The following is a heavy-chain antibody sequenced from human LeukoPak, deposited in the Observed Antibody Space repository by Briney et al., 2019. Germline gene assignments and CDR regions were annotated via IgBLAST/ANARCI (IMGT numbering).Heavy chain of an antibody. CDR2: INHSGST. J-gene: IGHJ4*02. D-gene: IGHD6-13*01. CDR3: ARGGMSEPQLAIDY. V-gene: IGHV4-34*01. Sequence: SETLSLTCAVYGGSFSGYYWSWIRQPPGKGLERIGEINHSGSTNYNPSLKSRVTISVDTSKNQFSLKLSSVTAADTAVYYCARGGMSEPQLAIDYWGQGTLVTVSS. CDR1: GGSFSGYY.